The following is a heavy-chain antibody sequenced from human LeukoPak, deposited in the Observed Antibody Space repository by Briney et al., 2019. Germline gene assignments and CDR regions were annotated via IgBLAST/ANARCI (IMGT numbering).Heavy chain of an antibody. D-gene: IGHD2-21*01. Sequence: PSETLSLTCTVSGVSISSGSNYWGWIRQPPGKGLEWIWSMYYSGNTYYHPSLKSRVTISVDTSKNQLSLKLSSVTAADTAVYYCASIAPGTHAFDIWGQGTMVSVSS. J-gene: IGHJ3*02. CDR1: GVSISSGSNY. V-gene: IGHV4-39*01. CDR2: MYYSGNT. CDR3: ASIAPGTHAFDI.